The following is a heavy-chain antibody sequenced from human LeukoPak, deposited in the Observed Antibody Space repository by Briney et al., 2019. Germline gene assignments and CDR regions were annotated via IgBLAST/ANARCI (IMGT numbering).Heavy chain of an antibody. V-gene: IGHV3-23*01. Sequence: GSLRLSCAASGFIFSNSGMSWVRQAPGKGLEWVSGISINGAGTYYADSVKGRFTISRDNSKNTLYLQMNSLRAEDTAIYYCGRGLGSPLDYWGQGILVTVSS. J-gene: IGHJ4*02. CDR3: GRGLGSPLDY. CDR2: ISINGAGT. D-gene: IGHD1-26*01. CDR1: GFIFSNSG.